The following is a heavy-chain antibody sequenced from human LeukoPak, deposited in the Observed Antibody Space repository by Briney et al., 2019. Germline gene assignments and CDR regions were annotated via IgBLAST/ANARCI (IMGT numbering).Heavy chain of an antibody. CDR1: GFTFSDYY. CDR2: ISSSGSTI. CDR3: ARDSGSYYTDPFDY. J-gene: IGHJ4*02. V-gene: IGHV3-11*04. D-gene: IGHD1-26*01. Sequence: PGGSLRLSCAASGFTFSDYYMSWIRQAPGKGLEWVSYISSSGSTIYYADSVRGRFTISRDNAKNSLYLQMNSLRAEDTAVYYCARDSGSYYTDPFDYWGQGTLVTVSS.